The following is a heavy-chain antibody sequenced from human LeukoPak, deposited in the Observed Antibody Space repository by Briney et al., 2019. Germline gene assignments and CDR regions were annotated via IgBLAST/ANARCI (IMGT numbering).Heavy chain of an antibody. Sequence: SETLSLTCTVSGGSINTYYWSWIRQPPGKGLEWLGYIYYSGSTDYNPSLKSRVTISLDTSKNQFSLRLSSVTAADTAVYYCARSYNNAGYFYYGMDVWGQGTTVTVSS. CDR3: ARSYNNAGYFYYGMDV. V-gene: IGHV4-59*08. CDR2: IYYSGST. CDR1: GGSINTYY. J-gene: IGHJ6*02. D-gene: IGHD3-10*01.